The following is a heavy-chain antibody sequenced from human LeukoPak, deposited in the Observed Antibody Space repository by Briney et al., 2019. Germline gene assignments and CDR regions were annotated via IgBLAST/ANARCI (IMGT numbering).Heavy chain of an antibody. CDR1: GGSISSGGYY. CDR3: ARGALYYDSSGGYFDY. CDR2: IYYSGST. Sequence: SETLSLTCTVSGGSISSGGYYWSWIRQHPGKGLEWIGYIYYSGSTYYNPSLKSRVTISVDTSKNQFSLKLSSVTAADTAVYYCARGALYYDSSGGYFDYWGQGTLVTVSS. J-gene: IGHJ4*02. V-gene: IGHV4-31*03. D-gene: IGHD3-22*01.